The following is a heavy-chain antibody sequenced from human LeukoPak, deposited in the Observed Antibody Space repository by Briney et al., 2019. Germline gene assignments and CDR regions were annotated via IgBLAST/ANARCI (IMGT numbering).Heavy chain of an antibody. J-gene: IGHJ2*01. CDR1: GGSFSGYY. CDR3: ARGHGRRYWYFDL. D-gene: IGHD4-17*01. V-gene: IGHV4-34*01. CDR2: INHSGST. Sequence: SETLSLTCAVYGGSFSGYYWSWIRQPPGKGLEWIGEINHSGSTNYNPSLKSRVTISVDTSKNQFSLKLSSVTAADTAVYYCARGHGRRYWYFDLWGCGTLVTVSS.